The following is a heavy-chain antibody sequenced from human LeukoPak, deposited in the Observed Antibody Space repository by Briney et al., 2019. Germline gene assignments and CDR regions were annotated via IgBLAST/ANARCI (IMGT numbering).Heavy chain of an antibody. CDR2: IYSGGST. Sequence: GGSLRLSCAASGFTFTSYAMSWVRQAPGKGLEWVSVIYSGGSTYYGDSVKGRFTISRDNSKNTLYLQMNSLRAEDTAVFYCATDRKAYGSWGQGALVTVSS. D-gene: IGHD2-15*01. CDR1: GFTFTSYA. CDR3: ATDRKAYGS. V-gene: IGHV3-23*01. J-gene: IGHJ4*02.